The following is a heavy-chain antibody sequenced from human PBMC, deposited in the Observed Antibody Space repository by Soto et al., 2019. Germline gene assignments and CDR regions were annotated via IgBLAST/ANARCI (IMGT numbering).Heavy chain of an antibody. CDR3: TGRIVATEPVFDS. J-gene: IGHJ4*02. V-gene: IGHV3-73*01. CDR1: GFAFSDST. Sequence: PGGSLRLSCAASGFAFSDSTIHWVRQASGKGLEWVGRIRSKANTYATAYNASVKGRFTVSRDDSNSTAYLRMNSLKSEDTAVYFCTGRIVATEPVFDSWGQGTLVTVSS. D-gene: IGHD5-12*01. CDR2: IRSKANTYAT.